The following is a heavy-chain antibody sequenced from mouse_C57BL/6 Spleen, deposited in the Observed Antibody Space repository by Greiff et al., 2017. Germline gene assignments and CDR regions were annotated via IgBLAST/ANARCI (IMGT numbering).Heavy chain of an antibody. D-gene: IGHD2-4*01. V-gene: IGHV2-2*01. Sequence: QVQLQQSGPGLVQPSQSLSITCTVSGFSLTSYGVHWVRQSPGKGLEWLGVIWSGGSTDYNAAFISRLSISKDNSKSQVFFKMNSLQADDTAIYYCARKGDDYDLYAMDYWGQGTSVTASS. J-gene: IGHJ4*01. CDR2: IWSGGST. CDR3: ARKGDDYDLYAMDY. CDR1: GFSLTSYG.